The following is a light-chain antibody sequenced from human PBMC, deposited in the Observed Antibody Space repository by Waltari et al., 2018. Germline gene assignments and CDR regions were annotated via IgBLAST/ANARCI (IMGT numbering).Light chain of an antibody. CDR1: SSDLGGYNF. J-gene: IGLJ3*02. CDR2: DVS. Sequence: QSALTQPRSVSGSPGQSVTISCTGTSSDLGGYNFVSWYQHHPGNAPKLMIYDVSKRPSGVPDRFAGSKSGNTASLTISGLQAEDEADYSCCSYAGSYTWVFGGGTKLTVL. V-gene: IGLV2-11*01. CDR3: CSYAGSYTWV.